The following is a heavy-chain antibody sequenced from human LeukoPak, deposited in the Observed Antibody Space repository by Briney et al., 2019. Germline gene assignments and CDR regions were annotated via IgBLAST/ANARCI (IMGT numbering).Heavy chain of an antibody. CDR2: IYYSGST. J-gene: IGHJ6*02. Sequence: SQTLSLTCTVSGGSISSGGYYWSWIRQHPGKGLEWIGYIYYSGSTYYNPSLKSRVTISLDTSKNQFSLKLSSVTAADTAVYSCASCRDGVKPYGMDVWGQGTTVTVSS. D-gene: IGHD5-24*01. CDR1: GGSISSGGYY. V-gene: IGHV4-31*03. CDR3: ASCRDGVKPYGMDV.